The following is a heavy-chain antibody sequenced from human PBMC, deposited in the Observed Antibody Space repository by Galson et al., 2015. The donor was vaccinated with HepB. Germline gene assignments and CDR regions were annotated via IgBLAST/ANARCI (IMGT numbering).Heavy chain of an antibody. Sequence: SLRLSCAASGFTFSSYAMSWVRQAPGKGLEWVSAISGSGGSTYYADSVKGRFTISRDNSKNTLYLQMNSLRAEDTAVYYCAKGSEMVRYDSSGYYPLFDYWGQGTLVTVSS. J-gene: IGHJ4*02. CDR3: AKGSEMVRYDSSGYYPLFDY. CDR1: GFTFSSYA. D-gene: IGHD3-22*01. CDR2: ISGSGGST. V-gene: IGHV3-23*01.